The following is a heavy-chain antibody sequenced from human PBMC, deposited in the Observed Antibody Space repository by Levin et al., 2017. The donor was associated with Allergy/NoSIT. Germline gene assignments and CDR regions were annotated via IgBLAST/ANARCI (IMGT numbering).Heavy chain of an antibody. D-gene: IGHD2-8*01. CDR1: GFTFSSYE. CDR2: ISSSGSTI. Sequence: PGGSLRLSCAASGFTFSSYEMNWVRQAPGKGLEWVSYISSSGSTIYYADSVKGRFTISRDNAKNSLYLQMNSLRAEDTAVYYCARGRNGGGDFDYWGQGTLVTVSS. J-gene: IGHJ4*02. V-gene: IGHV3-48*03. CDR3: ARGRNGGGDFDY.